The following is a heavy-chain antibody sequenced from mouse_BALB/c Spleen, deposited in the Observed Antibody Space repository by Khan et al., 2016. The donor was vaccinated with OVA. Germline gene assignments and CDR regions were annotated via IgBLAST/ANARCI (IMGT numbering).Heavy chain of an antibody. V-gene: IGHV5-6*02. CDR3: AGRLTGSFAY. CDR2: LPSAPDYT. Sequence: VPTLPSAPDYTYYPASVKGRFTIARDNAKNTLYRQVSSVKSEDTAMYYCAGRLTGSFAYWGEGTRVTVAA. J-gene: IGHJ3*01.